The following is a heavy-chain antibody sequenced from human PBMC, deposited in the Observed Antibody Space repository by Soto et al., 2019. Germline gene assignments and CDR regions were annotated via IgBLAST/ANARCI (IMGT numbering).Heavy chain of an antibody. V-gene: IGHV3-23*01. CDR1: GFTFSSYA. D-gene: IGHD3-10*01. CDR2: TSSSGGST. CDR3: AKDGGYGSGSYYSDD. J-gene: IGHJ4*02. Sequence: PGGSLRISCAASGFTFSSYAMSWVRQAPGKGLEWVSTTSSSGGSTYYADSVKGRFTISRDNSKNTFYLQMNSLRAEDMAVYYCAKDGGYGSGSYYSDDWGQGTLVTVSS.